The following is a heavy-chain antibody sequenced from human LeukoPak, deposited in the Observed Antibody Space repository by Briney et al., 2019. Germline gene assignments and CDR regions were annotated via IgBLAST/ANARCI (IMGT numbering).Heavy chain of an antibody. CDR3: ARDIREVGESHYFDY. V-gene: IGHV4-59*01. Sequence: SETLSLTCTVSGFSITTYYWSWIRQSPGNGLEWIGQIHSSGSSTYNPSLKSRVTISLDTSKNQFSLHLSSVTAADTAVYYYARDIREVGESHYFDYWGQGTLVTVTS. CDR1: GFSITTYY. J-gene: IGHJ4*02. CDR2: IHSSGSS. D-gene: IGHD1-26*01.